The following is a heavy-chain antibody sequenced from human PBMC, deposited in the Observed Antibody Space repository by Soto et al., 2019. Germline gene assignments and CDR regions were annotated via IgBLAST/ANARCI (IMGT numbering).Heavy chain of an antibody. V-gene: IGHV4-31*03. Sequence: QVQLQESGPGLVKPSQTLSLTCTVSGGSINSGGYYWSWIRQHPGKGLEWIGYIYYSGTTYYNPSLTSRVTISLDTSENQFSLKLNSVTDADTAVYYCARTDTSGYYVGYWGQGTLVTVSS. J-gene: IGHJ4*02. CDR1: GGSINSGGYY. CDR3: ARTDTSGYYVGY. D-gene: IGHD3-22*01. CDR2: IYYSGTT.